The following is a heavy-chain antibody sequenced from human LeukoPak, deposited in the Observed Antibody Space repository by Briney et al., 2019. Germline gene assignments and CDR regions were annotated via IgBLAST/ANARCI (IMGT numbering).Heavy chain of an antibody. CDR3: ARGDYLLPWDY. CDR2: MNPNSGNT. D-gene: IGHD4-11*01. CDR1: GYTFTSYD. Sequence: ASVKVSCKASGYTFTSYDINWVRQATGQGLEWMGWMNPNSGNTGYAQKFQGRVTITWNTSISTAYMELSSLRSEDTAVYYCARGDYLLPWDYWGQGTLVTVSS. V-gene: IGHV1-8*03. J-gene: IGHJ4*02.